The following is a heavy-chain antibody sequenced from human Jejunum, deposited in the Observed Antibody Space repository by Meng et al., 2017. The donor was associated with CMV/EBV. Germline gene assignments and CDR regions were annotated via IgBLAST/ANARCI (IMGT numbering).Heavy chain of an antibody. CDR3: AKYAKGVRSGNIYAMDV. CDR1: TFSAYP. D-gene: IGHD2-8*01. Sequence: TFSAYPMSWVRQAPGKGLEWVSMIYSNGIDTYYADSVKGRFITSRDNSKNMLYLQINSLRAEDTAVYYCAKYAKGVRSGNIYAMDVWGQGTTVPSPQ. J-gene: IGHJ6*01. CDR2: IYSNGIDT. V-gene: IGHV3-23*03.